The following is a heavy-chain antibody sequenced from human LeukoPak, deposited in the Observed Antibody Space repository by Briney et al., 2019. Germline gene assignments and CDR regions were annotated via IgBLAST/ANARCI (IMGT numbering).Heavy chain of an antibody. V-gene: IGHV1-18*01. J-gene: IGHJ6*02. CDR3: ARSSALLTGSYYYGMDV. Sequence: ASVKVSCKASGYTFTSYGISWVRQAPGQGLEWMGWISAYNGNTNYAQKLQGRVTMTTDTSTSTAYMELRSLRSDDTAVYYCARSSALLTGSYYYGMDVWGQGTTVTVSS. D-gene: IGHD3-9*01. CDR1: GYTFTSYG. CDR2: ISAYNGNT.